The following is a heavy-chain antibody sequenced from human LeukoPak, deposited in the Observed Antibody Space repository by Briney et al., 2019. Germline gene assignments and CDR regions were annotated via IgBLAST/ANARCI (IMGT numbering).Heavy chain of an antibody. CDR2: INPNSGGT. CDR3: ARGPKANRFIAAAGILFDY. J-gene: IGHJ4*02. V-gene: IGHV1-2*06. CDR1: GYTFTGYY. Sequence: ASVKVSCKASGYTFTGYYMHWVRQAPGQGLEWMGRINPNSGGTNYAQKFQGRVTMTRDTSISTAYIELSRLRSDDTAVYYCARGPKANRFIAAAGILFDYWGQGTLVTVSS. D-gene: IGHD6-13*01.